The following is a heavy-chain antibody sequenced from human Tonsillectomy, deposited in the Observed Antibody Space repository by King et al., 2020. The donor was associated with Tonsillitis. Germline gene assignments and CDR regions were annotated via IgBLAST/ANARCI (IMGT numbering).Heavy chain of an antibody. V-gene: IGHV1-18*01. CDR3: ARDPHHCRTTSCYGQFYSYFYMDV. CDR1: GYTFTSYG. D-gene: IGHD2-2*01. J-gene: IGHJ6*03. CDR2: ISAYNGNT. Sequence: LQLVQSGAEVKKPGASVKVSCKASGYTFTSYGISWVRQAPGQGLEWMGWISAYNGNTNYAQKLQDRVTMTTDTSTSTAYMELRSLRSDDTAVYYCARDPHHCRTTSCYGQFYSYFYMDVWGKGTTVTVSS.